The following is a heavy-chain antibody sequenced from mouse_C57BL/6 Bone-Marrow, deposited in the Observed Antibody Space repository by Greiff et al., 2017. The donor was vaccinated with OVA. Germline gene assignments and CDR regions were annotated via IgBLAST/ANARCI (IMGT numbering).Heavy chain of an antibody. CDR2: INPSSGYT. CDR1: GYTFTSYW. D-gene: IGHD3-1*01. CDR3: ARVRATYYFDY. Sequence: VQRVESGAELAKPGASVKLSCKASGYTFTSYWMHWVKQRPGQGLEWIGYINPSSGYTKYNQKFKDKATLTADKSSSTAYMQLSSLTYEDSAVYYCARVRATYYFDYWGQGTTLTVSS. V-gene: IGHV1-7*01. J-gene: IGHJ2*01.